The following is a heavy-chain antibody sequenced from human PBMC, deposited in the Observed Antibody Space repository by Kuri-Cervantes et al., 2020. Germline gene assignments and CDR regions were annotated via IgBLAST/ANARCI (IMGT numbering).Heavy chain of an antibody. D-gene: IGHD6-13*01. J-gene: IGHJ4*02. Sequence: SCLSSGYTFTEYYTHWVRQAPGQGLEWMGWINPNSGGTNYAQKFQGWVTMTRDTSISTAYMELSRLRYDDTAVYYCARGRRPLHSSSWKHSYFDYWGQGTLVTVSS. CDR1: GYTFTEYY. V-gene: IGHV1-2*04. CDR3: ARGRRPLHSSSWKHSYFDY. CDR2: INPNSGGT.